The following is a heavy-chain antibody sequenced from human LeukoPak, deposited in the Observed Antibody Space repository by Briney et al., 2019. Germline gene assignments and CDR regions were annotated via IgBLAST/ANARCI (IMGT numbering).Heavy chain of an antibody. V-gene: IGHV3-23*01. CDR3: AKDRGIGYYYGSSGYHGKDF. J-gene: IGHJ4*02. Sequence: GGTLRLSCAVSGFTLSSYGMSWVRQAPGKGLEWVSAISGSGDVTYYADSVKGRFTISRDNSKNTLYLQVNSLRAEDTALYYCAKDRGIGYYYGSSGYHGKDFWGQGTLVTVSS. D-gene: IGHD3-22*01. CDR2: ISGSGDVT. CDR1: GFTLSSYG.